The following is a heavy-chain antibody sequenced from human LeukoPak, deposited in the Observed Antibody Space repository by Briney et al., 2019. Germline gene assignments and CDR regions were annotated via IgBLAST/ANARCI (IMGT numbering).Heavy chain of an antibody. J-gene: IGHJ5*02. CDR3: AREGGIWSGPNWFDP. CDR1: GFTFSSYW. D-gene: IGHD3-3*01. CDR2: INSDGSST. Sequence: PGGSLRLSCAASGFTFSSYWMHWVRQAPGKGLVWVSRINSDGSSTSYADSVKGRFTISRDNAKNTLYLHMNSLRAEDTAVYYCAREGGIWSGPNWFDPWGQGTLVTVSS. V-gene: IGHV3-74*01.